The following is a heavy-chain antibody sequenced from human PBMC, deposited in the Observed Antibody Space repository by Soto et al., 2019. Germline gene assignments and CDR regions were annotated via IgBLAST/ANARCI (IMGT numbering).Heavy chain of an antibody. CDR3: TTEEWEPSTPTYYYYGMDV. V-gene: IGHV3-15*01. CDR2: IKSKTDGGTT. J-gene: IGHJ6*01. D-gene: IGHD1-26*01. CDR1: GCTFSNAW. Sequence: XGSLRLSCAASGCTFSNAWMSWVRQSPGKGLEWVGRIKSKTDGGTTDYAAPVKGRFTISRDDSKNTLYLQMNSLKTEDTAVYYCTTEEWEPSTPTYYYYGMDVWGQGTTVTVSS.